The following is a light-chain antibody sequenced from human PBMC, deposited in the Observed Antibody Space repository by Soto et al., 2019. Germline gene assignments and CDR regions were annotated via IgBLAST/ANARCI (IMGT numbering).Light chain of an antibody. J-gene: IGLJ1*01. Sequence: HSELTKPASASGIPRRGVPITGSESSSNIGSNYVYWYQQLPGAAPKLLIYNNNQRPSGVPDRFSGSKSGTSASLAISGLRSEDETDYDCATWDASLSGFYVFGTGTKVTVL. CDR1: SSNIGSNY. V-gene: IGLV1-47*02. CDR3: ATWDASLSGFYV. CDR2: NNN.